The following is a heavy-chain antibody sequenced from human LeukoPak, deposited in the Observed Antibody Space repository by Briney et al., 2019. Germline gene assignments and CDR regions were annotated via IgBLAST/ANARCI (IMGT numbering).Heavy chain of an antibody. Sequence: GRCLRLAWAASGLSFSSYRMNSVRQAPGKRLGWVASISSNNGYIYYADSVKGRFTISRDNGENSLHLQMNSLRAEDAAVYYCARDLGTRKSIAFADWGQGTLVTVSS. CDR3: ARDLGTRKSIAFAD. CDR1: GLSFSSYR. V-gene: IGHV3-21*01. D-gene: IGHD6-6*01. CDR2: ISSNNGYI. J-gene: IGHJ4*02.